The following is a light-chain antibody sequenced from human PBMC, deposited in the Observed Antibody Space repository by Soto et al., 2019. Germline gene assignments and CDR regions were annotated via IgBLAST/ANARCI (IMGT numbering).Light chain of an antibody. CDR2: EAS. CDR3: QQYHSYPVT. Sequence: DIQMTQSPSSLAASVGDTVTITCRASQGIGNFLAWFQQKPGKAPTSLISEASSLQSGVPSRFSGSGSGTDFTLTISSLQPEDFATYYCQQYHSYPVTFGGGTTVEF. CDR1: QGIGNF. J-gene: IGKJ4*01. V-gene: IGKV1-16*01.